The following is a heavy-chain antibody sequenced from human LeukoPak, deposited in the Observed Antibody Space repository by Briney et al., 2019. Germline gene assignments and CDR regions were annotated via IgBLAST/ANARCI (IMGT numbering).Heavy chain of an antibody. Sequence: PSETLSLTCTVSLDSTTSNFWSWVRQPPGKGLEWIGEIHRSGSPNYNPSLQSRVTISIDRSRDQIALELSSVTAADTAVYYCAREILGGFNPGAYWGQGTLVTVSS. CDR1: LDSTTSNF. CDR2: IHRSGSP. V-gene: IGHV4-4*02. J-gene: IGHJ4*02. D-gene: IGHD1-14*01. CDR3: AREILGGFNPGAY.